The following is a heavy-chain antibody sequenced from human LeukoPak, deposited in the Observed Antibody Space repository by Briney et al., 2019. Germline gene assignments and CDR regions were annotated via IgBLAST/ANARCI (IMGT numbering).Heavy chain of an antibody. CDR1: GYTLTELY. CDR3: ATSIAAAGPNDYYYGMDV. D-gene: IGHD6-13*01. J-gene: IGHJ6*02. CDR2: FDPEDGET. V-gene: IGHV1-24*01. Sequence: ASVKVSCKVSGYTLTELYMHWVRQAHGKGLERMGGFDPEDGETIYAQKFQGRVTMTEDTSTDTAYMELSSLRSEDTAVYYCATSIAAAGPNDYYYGMDVWGQGTTVTVSS.